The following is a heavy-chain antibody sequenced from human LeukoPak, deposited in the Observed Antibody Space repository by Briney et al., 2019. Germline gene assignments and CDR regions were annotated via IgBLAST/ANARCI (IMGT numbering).Heavy chain of an antibody. Sequence: PSETLSLTCTVSGGSISGYYWGWIRQPPGKGLEWIGSIYHSGSTYYNPSLKSRVTISVDTSKNQFSLKLSSVTAADTAVYYCARGGGMGYDFWSGYYTGRDWFDPWGQGTLVTVSS. V-gene: IGHV4-38-2*02. CDR1: GGSISGYY. CDR3: ARGGGMGYDFWSGYYTGRDWFDP. D-gene: IGHD3-3*01. J-gene: IGHJ5*02. CDR2: IYHSGST.